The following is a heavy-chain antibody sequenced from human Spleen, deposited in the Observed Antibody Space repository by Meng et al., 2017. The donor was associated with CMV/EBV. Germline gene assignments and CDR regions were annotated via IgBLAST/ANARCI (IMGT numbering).Heavy chain of an antibody. J-gene: IGHJ3*02. CDR1: GYTFTGYY. D-gene: IGHD3-9*01. V-gene: IGHV1-2*02. Sequence: ASVKVSCKASGYTFTGYYMHWVRQAPGQGLEWMGWINPNSGGTNYAQRFQGRVTMTSDTSFRTAYMELSRLRADDTAVYYCAREGFEDAFDIWGQGTMVTVSS. CDR2: INPNSGGT. CDR3: AREGFEDAFDI.